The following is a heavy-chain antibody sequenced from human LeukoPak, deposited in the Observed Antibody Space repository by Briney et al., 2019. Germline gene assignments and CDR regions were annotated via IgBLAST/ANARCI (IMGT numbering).Heavy chain of an antibody. CDR1: GFTFSSYA. Sequence: QPGGSLRLSCAASGFTFSSYAMSWVRQAPGKGLEWVSAINTNGGSTYYADSVKGRFTISRDNSKSTLYLQMNSLRAEDTAVYYCARSAGRYYYYGVDVWGQGTTVTVSS. V-gene: IGHV3-23*01. J-gene: IGHJ6*02. CDR2: INTNGGST. CDR3: ARSAGRYYYYGVDV.